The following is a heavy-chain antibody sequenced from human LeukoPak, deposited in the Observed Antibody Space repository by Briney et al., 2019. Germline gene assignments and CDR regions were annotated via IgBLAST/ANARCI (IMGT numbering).Heavy chain of an antibody. J-gene: IGHJ3*02. Sequence: ASVKVSCKASGYTFTSYAMNWVRQAPGQGLEWMGWINTNTGNPTYAQGFTGRFVFSLDTSVSTAYLQISSLKAEDTAVYYCARDILLILVRGGHAFDIWGQGTMVTVSS. CDR2: INTNTGNP. D-gene: IGHD3-10*01. CDR3: ARDILLILVRGGHAFDI. CDR1: GYTFTSYA. V-gene: IGHV7-4-1*02.